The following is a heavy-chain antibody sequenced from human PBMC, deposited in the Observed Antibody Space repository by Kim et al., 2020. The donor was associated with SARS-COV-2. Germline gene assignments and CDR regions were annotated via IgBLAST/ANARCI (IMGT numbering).Heavy chain of an antibody. D-gene: IGHD3-9*01. J-gene: IGHJ4*02. V-gene: IGHV7-4-1*02. CDR2: INTNTGNP. CDR1: GYTFTSYA. Sequence: ASVKVSCKASGYTFTSYAMNWVRQAPGQGLEWMGWINTNTGNPTYAQSFTGRFVFSLDTSVSTAYLQISSLKAEDTAVYYCARDTGYAILTGWGHDYFDYGGRGPVVTV. CDR3: ARDTGYAILTGWGHDYFDY.